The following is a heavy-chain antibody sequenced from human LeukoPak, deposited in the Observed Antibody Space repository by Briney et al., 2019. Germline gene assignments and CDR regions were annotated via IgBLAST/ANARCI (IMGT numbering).Heavy chain of an antibody. CDR2: ISGSGGST. D-gene: IGHD6-13*01. CDR3: AKDRYSSSWYGSFDH. CDR1: GFTFSSYA. J-gene: IGHJ4*02. Sequence: GGSLRLSCAASGFTFSSYAMSWVRQAPGKGLEWVSAISGSGGSTYYADSVKGRFTISRDNSKNTLYLQMNSLRAEDTAVYYCAKDRYSSSWYGSFDHWGQGTLVTVSS. V-gene: IGHV3-23*01.